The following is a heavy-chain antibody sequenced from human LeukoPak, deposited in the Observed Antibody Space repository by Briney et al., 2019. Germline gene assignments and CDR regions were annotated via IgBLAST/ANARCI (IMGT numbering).Heavy chain of an antibody. CDR1: GGSISSYY. D-gene: IGHD3-22*01. J-gene: IGHJ4*02. CDR2: IYTSGST. CDR3: ARDRPWEYYDSSGYVRSYYFDY. Sequence: SETLSLTCTVSGGSISSYYWSWLRQPAGKGLEWIGRIYTSGSTNYNPSLNSPVTMSVDPSKNQCSLKLSSVTAADTAVYYCARDRPWEYYDSSGYVRSYYFDYWGQGTLVTVSS. V-gene: IGHV4-4*07.